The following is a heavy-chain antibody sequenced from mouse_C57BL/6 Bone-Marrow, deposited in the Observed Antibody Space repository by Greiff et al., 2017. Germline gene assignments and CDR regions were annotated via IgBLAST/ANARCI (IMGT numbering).Heavy chain of an antibody. Sequence: LQQPGAELVKPGASVKLSCKASGYTFTSYWMQWVKQRPGQGLEWIGEIDPSDSYTNYNQKFKGKATLTVDTSSSTAYMQLSSLTSEDSAVYYCARSGYYGSSYSWFAYWGQGTLVTVSA. CDR3: ARSGYYGSSYSWFAY. V-gene: IGHV1-50*01. CDR2: IDPSDSYT. CDR1: GYTFTSYW. J-gene: IGHJ3*01. D-gene: IGHD1-1*01.